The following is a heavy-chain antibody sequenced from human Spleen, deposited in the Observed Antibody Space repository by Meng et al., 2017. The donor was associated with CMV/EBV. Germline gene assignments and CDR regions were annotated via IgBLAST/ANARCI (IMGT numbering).Heavy chain of an antibody. Sequence: GESLKISCAASGLTFSDYYMSCIRQAPGKGLEWVSDISGGGGTTWFADAVKGRFTISRDTSKNMVYLLMNSLRAEDTALYYCAKGGGSWYLDSWGQGTLVTVSS. CDR1: GLTFSDYY. CDR2: ISGGGGTT. V-gene: IGHV3-23*01. CDR3: AKGGGSWYLDS. J-gene: IGHJ4*02. D-gene: IGHD6-13*01.